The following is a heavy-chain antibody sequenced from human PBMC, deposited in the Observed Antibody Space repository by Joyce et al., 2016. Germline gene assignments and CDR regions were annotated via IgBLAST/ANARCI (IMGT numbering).Heavy chain of an antibody. J-gene: IGHJ4*02. CDR1: G. CDR3: ARVEMSTVRNIDH. V-gene: IGHV1-2*02. Sequence: QVQFVQSGAEVKKPGASVKVSCKASGQGLEWMGWINPNGGDTNYAQKFRARVTMTTDTSTSTGYMELNSLTSDDTAVYYCARVEMSTVRNIDHWGQGTLVTVSS. D-gene: IGHD5-24*01. CDR2: INPNGGDT.